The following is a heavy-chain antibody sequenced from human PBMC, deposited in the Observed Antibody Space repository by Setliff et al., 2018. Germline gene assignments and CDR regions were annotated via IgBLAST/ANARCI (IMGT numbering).Heavy chain of an antibody. D-gene: IGHD6-13*01. CDR1: GGSFSDYY. Sequence: SETLSLTCTVYGGSFSDYYWGWIRQPPGKGLEWIAEINHSGSTNYNPSLKSRVTISVDTSRNQFSLKLSSVTAADTAVYYCVRESRSTWYRRDFWGQGTLVTVS. V-gene: IGHV4-34*01. CDR2: INHSGST. J-gene: IGHJ4*02. CDR3: VRESRSTWYRRDF.